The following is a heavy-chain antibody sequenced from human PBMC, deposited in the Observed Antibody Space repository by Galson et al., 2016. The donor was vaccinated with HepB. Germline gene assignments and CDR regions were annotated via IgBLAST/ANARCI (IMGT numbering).Heavy chain of an antibody. CDR2: ISSGGRDT. CDR1: GFTFSDFY. D-gene: IGHD6-25*01. CDR3: ARDRTSRAALDY. Sequence: SLRLSCAASGFTFSDFYMAWIRQAPGKGLEYVSHISSGGRDTNYADSVKGRFTISRDNAKKSLYLQMNSLRAEDTAVYYCARDRTSRAALDYWGQGTPVTVSS. V-gene: IGHV3-11*06. J-gene: IGHJ4*02.